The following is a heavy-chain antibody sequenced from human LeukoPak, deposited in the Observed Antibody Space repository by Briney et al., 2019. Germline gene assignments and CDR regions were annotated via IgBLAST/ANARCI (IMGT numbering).Heavy chain of an antibody. CDR2: FDLEDGET. CDR3: ATDLGVSSGFPYYYYGMDV. Sequence: ASLNLSCKVCGYTLTELSMHWMRLAPGKGLEWMGGFDLEDGETIYAQKFQVRVTMTEDTSTDTAYMELSTLRSEDTAVYYCATDLGVSSGFPYYYYGMDVWGQGTTVTVSS. CDR1: GYTLTELS. J-gene: IGHJ6*02. V-gene: IGHV1-24*01. D-gene: IGHD3-22*01.